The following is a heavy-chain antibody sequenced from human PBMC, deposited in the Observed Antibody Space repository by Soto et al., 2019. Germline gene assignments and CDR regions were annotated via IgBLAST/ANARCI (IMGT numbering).Heavy chain of an antibody. CDR1: GGSISSGDYY. CDR2: IYYSGST. V-gene: IGHV4-30-4*01. D-gene: IGHD2-2*01. CDR3: ARGSVPAAIDFDY. Sequence: QVQLQESGPGLVKPSQTLSLTCTVSGGSISSGDYYWSWIRQPPGKGLEWIGYIYYSGSTYYNPSLMRRVTIYVDTSKNQFSLKLSSVTAADTAVYYCARGSVPAAIDFDYWGQGTLVTVSS. J-gene: IGHJ4*02.